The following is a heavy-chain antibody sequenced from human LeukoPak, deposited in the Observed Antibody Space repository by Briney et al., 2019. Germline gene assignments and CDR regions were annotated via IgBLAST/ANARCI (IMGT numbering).Heavy chain of an antibody. V-gene: IGHV4-39*07. Sequence: SETLSLTCTVSGGSISSSSYYWGWIRQPPGKGLEWIGSIYYSGSTYYNPSLKSRVTISVDTSKNQFSLKLHSVTAADTAVYYCVRNGGGAPFDYWGQGTLVTVSS. CDR2: IYYSGST. CDR3: VRNGGGAPFDY. D-gene: IGHD2-21*01. CDR1: GGSISSSSYY. J-gene: IGHJ4*02.